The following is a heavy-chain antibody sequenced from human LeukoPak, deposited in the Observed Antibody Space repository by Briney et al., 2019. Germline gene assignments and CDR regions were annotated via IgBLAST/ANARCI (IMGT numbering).Heavy chain of an antibody. J-gene: IGHJ6*02. Sequence: PGRSLRLSCAASGFTFSSYDMHWVRQATGKGLEWVSAIGTAGDTYYPGSVKGRFTISRENAKNSLYLQMNSLRAGDTAVYYCARSLDDYDSSGYWGMDVWGQGTTVTVSS. V-gene: IGHV3-13*04. CDR2: IGTAGDT. CDR3: ARSLDDYDSSGYWGMDV. D-gene: IGHD3-22*01. CDR1: GFTFSSYD.